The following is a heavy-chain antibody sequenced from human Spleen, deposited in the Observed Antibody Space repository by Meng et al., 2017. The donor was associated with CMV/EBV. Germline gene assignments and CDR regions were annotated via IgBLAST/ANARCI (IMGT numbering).Heavy chain of an antibody. D-gene: IGHD3-10*01. CDR2: IYYSGST. V-gene: IGHV4-59*12. CDR1: GGSFSGYY. Sequence: SETLSLTCAVYGGSFSGYYWSWIRQPPGKGLEWIGYIYYSGSTNYNPALKSRVTISVDTSKNQFSLKLSSVTAADTAVYYCARDGGAIHYWGQGTLVTVSS. CDR3: ARDGGAIHY. J-gene: IGHJ4*02.